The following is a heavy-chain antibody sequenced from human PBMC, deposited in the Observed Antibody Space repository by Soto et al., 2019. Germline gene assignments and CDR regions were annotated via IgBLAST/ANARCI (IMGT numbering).Heavy chain of an antibody. CDR3: ARGYMRGIIAAAGTSWFDP. CDR1: GGSISSGGYY. V-gene: IGHV4-31*03. D-gene: IGHD6-13*01. CDR2: IYYSGST. Sequence: SETLSLTCTVSGGSISSGGYYWSWIRQHPGKGLEWIGYIYYSGSTYYNPSLKSRVTISVDTSKNQFSLKLSSVTAADTAVYYCARGYMRGIIAAAGTSWFDPWGQGTLVTVSS. J-gene: IGHJ5*02.